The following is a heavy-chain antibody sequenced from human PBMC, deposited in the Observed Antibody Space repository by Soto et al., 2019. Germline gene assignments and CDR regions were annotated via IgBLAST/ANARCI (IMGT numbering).Heavy chain of an antibody. D-gene: IGHD6-6*01. CDR2: ISAHNGNT. V-gene: IGHV1-18*01. CDR3: ARGRDGDY. Sequence: QVHLVQSGAEVKKPGASVKVSCKGSGYAFTTYGITWVRQAPGQGLEWMGWISAHNGNTNYAQKLQGRVTVTRDTLTSTAYMELRGLISGDTAVYYCARGRDGDYWGQGALVTVSS. CDR1: GYAFTTYG. J-gene: IGHJ4*02.